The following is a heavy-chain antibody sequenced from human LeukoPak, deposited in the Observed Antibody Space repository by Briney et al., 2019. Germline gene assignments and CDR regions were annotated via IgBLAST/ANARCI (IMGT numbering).Heavy chain of an antibody. J-gene: IGHJ3*02. CDR3: ARDWGELWAFDI. Sequence: SETLSLTCTVSGGYISSYYWSWIRQPPGKGLEWIGYIYYSGSTNYNPSLKSRVTISVDTSNNLFSLKLSSVTAADTAVYYCARDWGELWAFDIWGQGTMVTVSS. CDR2: IYYSGST. V-gene: IGHV4-59*01. CDR1: GGYISSYY. D-gene: IGHD3-16*01.